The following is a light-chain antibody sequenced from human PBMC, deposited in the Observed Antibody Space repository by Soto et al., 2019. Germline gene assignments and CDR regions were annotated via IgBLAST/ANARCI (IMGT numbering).Light chain of an antibody. CDR3: QQYGSSPPWT. CDR2: GAS. CDR1: QSVSSSY. V-gene: IGKV3-20*01. Sequence: EIVLTQSPGTLSLSPGERATLSCRASQSVSSSYLAWYQQKPGQAPRLLIYGASSRATGIPDRCSGSGSGTDFTLTISILEAEDFAVYYCQQYGSSPPWTFGQGTKVEIK. J-gene: IGKJ1*01.